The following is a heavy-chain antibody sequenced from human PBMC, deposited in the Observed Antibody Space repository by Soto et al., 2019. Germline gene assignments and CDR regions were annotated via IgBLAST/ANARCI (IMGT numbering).Heavy chain of an antibody. Sequence: PSETLSLTCTVSGGSISSSSYYWGWIRQPPGKGLEWIGSIYYSGSTYYNPSLKSRVTISIDTSKNQFSLKLSSVTAADTAVYYCARQRSRQRDYWGQGTLVTVSS. J-gene: IGHJ4*02. CDR1: GGSISSSSYY. CDR3: ARQRSRQRDY. D-gene: IGHD6-25*01. V-gene: IGHV4-39*01. CDR2: IYYSGST.